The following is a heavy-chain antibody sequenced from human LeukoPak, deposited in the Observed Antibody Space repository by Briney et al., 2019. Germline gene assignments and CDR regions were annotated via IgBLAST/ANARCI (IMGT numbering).Heavy chain of an antibody. CDR1: GGSISSYY. CDR3: AREISSGWSDYFDY. CDR2: IYYSGST. Sequence: PSETLSLTCTVSGGSISSYYWSWIRQPPGKGLEWIGYIYYSGSTNYNPSLKSRVTISLDTSKNQFSLKLSSVTAADTAVYYCAREISSGWSDYFDYWGQGTLVTVSS. D-gene: IGHD6-19*01. J-gene: IGHJ4*02. V-gene: IGHV4-59*01.